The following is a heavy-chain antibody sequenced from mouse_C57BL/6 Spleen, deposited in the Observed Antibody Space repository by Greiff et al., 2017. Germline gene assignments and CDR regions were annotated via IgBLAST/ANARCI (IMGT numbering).Heavy chain of an antibody. V-gene: IGHV1-64*01. D-gene: IGHD2-1*01. CDR3: ARPKYGNYDYMDD. CDR2: IHPNSGST. CDR1: GYTFTSYW. Sequence: QVQLQQSGAELVKPGASVKLSCKASGYTFTSYWMHWVKQRPGKGLEWIGMIHPNSGSTKYNEKFNSKATLTVDKSTKTDKMQHSSLTSEDSAVYYSARPKYGNYDYMDDWGQGTTLTVSS. J-gene: IGHJ2*01.